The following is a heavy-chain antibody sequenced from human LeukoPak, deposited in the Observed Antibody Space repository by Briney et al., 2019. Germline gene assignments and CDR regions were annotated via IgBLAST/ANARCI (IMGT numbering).Heavy chain of an antibody. V-gene: IGHV5-51*01. CDR2: IYPGDSDT. CDR3: ARRYSDSQIDY. J-gene: IGHJ4*02. D-gene: IGHD4-11*01. Sequence: GESLKISCKGSGYSFTSYWIGWVRQMPGKGLEWMGIIYPGDSDTRYSPSFQGQVTISADRSIGTAYMQWSSLKASDTAMYYCARRYSDSQIDYWGQGTLVTVSS. CDR1: GYSFTSYW.